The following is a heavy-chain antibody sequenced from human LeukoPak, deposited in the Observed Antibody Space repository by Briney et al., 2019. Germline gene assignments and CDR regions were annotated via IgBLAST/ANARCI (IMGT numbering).Heavy chain of an antibody. J-gene: IGHJ6*02. V-gene: IGHV4-59*01. CDR2: IYYSGST. CDR3: ARVRYSSLYYYYGMDV. D-gene: IGHD6-13*01. CDR1: GGSISSYY. Sequence: SETLSLTCTVPGGSISSYYWSWIRPPPGKGLEWIGYIYYSGSTNYNPSLKSRVTISVDTSKNQFSLKLSSVTAADTAVYYCARVRYSSLYYYYGMDVWGQGTTVTVSS.